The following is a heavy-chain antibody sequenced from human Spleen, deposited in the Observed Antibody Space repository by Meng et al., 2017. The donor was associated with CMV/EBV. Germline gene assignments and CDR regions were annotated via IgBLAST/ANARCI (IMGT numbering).Heavy chain of an antibody. CDR3: AREGYDFWSGYYRPRHYFDY. CDR2: IYYSGST. CDR1: VGSTSSGDYY. V-gene: IGHV4-30-4*08. D-gene: IGHD3-3*01. J-gene: IGHJ4*02. Sequence: QVPLKRAGPGLVKPSHTLSLPFTVCVGSTSSGDYYWSVLRQPPGKGLEWIGYIYYSGSTYYTPSLKSRVTISVDTSKNQFSLKLSSVTAADTAVYYCAREGYDFWSGYYRPRHYFDYWGQGTLVTVSS.